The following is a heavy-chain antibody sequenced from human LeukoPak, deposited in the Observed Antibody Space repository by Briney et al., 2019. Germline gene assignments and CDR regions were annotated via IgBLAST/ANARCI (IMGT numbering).Heavy chain of an antibody. V-gene: IGHV3-23*01. CDR3: AKPRGYYYGPFDY. J-gene: IGHJ4*02. CDR1: GFTFSSYA. D-gene: IGHD3-10*01. CDR2: ISGSGDNT. Sequence: GGSLRLSCAASGFTFSSYAMSWVRQAPGKGLEWVSGISGSGDNTYYADSVKGRFTISRDNSKNTLYLQMNSLRAEDTAVYYCAKPRGYYYGPFDYWGQGTLVTVSS.